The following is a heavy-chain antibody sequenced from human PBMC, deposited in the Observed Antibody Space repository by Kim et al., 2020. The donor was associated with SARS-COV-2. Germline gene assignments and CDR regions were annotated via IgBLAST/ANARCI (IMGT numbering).Heavy chain of an antibody. V-gene: IGHV4-34*01. CDR3: ARPYSSSWYLDAFDI. Sequence: SETLSLTCAVYGGSFSGYYWSWIRQPPGKGLEWIGEINHSGSTNYNPSLKSRVTISVDTSKNQFSLKLSSVTAADTAVYYCARPYSSSWYLDAFDIWGQGTMVTVSS. CDR1: GGSFSGYY. D-gene: IGHD6-13*01. J-gene: IGHJ3*02. CDR2: INHSGST.